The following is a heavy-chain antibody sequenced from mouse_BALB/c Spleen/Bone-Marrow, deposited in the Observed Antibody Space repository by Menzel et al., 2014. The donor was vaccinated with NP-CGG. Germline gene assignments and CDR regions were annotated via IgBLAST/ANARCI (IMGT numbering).Heavy chain of an antibody. J-gene: IGHJ2*01. CDR1: GYTFTEYT. CDR3: ARGWLLRHYFDY. D-gene: IGHD2-3*01. V-gene: IGHV1-18*01. CDR2: INPNNGGT. Sequence: VQLKESGPDLVKPGASVKISCKTSGYTFTEYTMLWVKQSHVKSLEWIGGINPNNGGTSYSQKFKGKATWTVDKSSSTAYMELRSLTSEDSAVYYCARGWLLRHYFDYWGQGTTLTVSS.